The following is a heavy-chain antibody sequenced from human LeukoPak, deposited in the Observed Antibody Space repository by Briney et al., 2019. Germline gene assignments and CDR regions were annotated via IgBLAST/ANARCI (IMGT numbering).Heavy chain of an antibody. V-gene: IGHV3-21*01. CDR2: IGTTSNYI. CDR3: ARDVYGGYRGDYFDY. D-gene: IGHD4-23*01. CDR1: GFTFSSYS. Sequence: GGSLRLSCAASGFTFSSYSMNWVRQAPGKGLEWVSSIGTTSNYIYYADSVKGRFTISRDNAKNSLFLQMNSLRAEDTAVYYCARDVYGGYRGDYFDYWGQGTLVTVSS. J-gene: IGHJ4*02.